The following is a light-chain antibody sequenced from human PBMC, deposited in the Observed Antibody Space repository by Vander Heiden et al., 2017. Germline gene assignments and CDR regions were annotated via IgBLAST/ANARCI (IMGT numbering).Light chain of an antibody. CDR3: LQDHVFPWT. J-gene: IGKJ1*01. CDR2: AVS. Sequence: AIQMTQSPSSLSASVGDRVTITCRASPDIGNDLTWYQRKPGKAPKFLISAVSSLEGGVPSRFSGSGFGTDFTLTITSLQPEDSATYYCLQDHVFPWTLGQGTKVEVK. CDR1: PDIGND. V-gene: IGKV1-6*01.